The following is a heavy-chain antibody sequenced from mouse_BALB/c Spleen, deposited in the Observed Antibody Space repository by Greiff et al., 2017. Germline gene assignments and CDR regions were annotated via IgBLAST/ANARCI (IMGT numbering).Heavy chain of an antibody. CDR1: GFTFSSYG. V-gene: IGHV5-6-3*01. Sequence: EVKLVESGGGLVQPGGSLKLSCAASGFTFSSYGMSWVRQTPDKRLELVATINSNGGSTYYPDSVKGRFTISRDNAKNTLYLQMSSLKSEDTAMYYCARGGDDVHFDYWGQGTTLTVSS. CDR2: INSNGGST. J-gene: IGHJ2*01. D-gene: IGHD2-3*01. CDR3: ARGGDDVHFDY.